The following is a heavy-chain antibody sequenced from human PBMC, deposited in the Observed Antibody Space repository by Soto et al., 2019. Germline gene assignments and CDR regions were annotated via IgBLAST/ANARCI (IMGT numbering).Heavy chain of an antibody. CDR3: ARDSGRGGYSYGYGLMDV. V-gene: IGHV3-74*01. J-gene: IGHJ6*02. D-gene: IGHD5-18*01. CDR1: GFTFSSYW. Sequence: GGSLRLSCAASGFTFSSYWMHWVRQAPGKGLVWVSRINSDGSSTSYADSVKGRFTISRDNAKNTLYLQMNSLRAEDTAVYYCARDSGRGGYSYGYGLMDVWGQGTTVTVSS. CDR2: INSDGSST.